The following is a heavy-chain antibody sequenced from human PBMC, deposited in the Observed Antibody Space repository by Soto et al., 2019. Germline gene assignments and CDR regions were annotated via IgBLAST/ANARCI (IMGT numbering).Heavy chain of an antibody. J-gene: IGHJ6*02. CDR3: ARLEAAALNLPVYYYGMDV. D-gene: IGHD6-13*01. CDR1: GGTFSSYA. V-gene: IGHV1-69*06. Sequence: QVQLVQSGAEVKKPGSSVKVSCKASGGTFSSYAISWVRQAPGQGLEWMGGIIPIFGTANYARKFQGRVTITADKSTSTAYMELSSLRSEDTAVYYCARLEAAALNLPVYYYGMDVWGQGTTVTVSS. CDR2: IIPIFGTA.